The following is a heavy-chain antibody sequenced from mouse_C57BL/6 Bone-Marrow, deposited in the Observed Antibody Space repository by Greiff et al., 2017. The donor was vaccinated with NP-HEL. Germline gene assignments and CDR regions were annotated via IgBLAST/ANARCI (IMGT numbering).Heavy chain of an antibody. CDR3: AIYITTGWFSY. D-gene: IGHD1-1*01. Sequence: VQLQQPGAELVMPGASVKLSCKASGYTFTSYWMHWVKQRPGQGLEWIGEIDPSDSYTNYNQKFKGKSTLTVDKSSSTAYMQLSSLTSEDSAVYYCAIYITTGWFSYWGPGTLVTVSA. J-gene: IGHJ3*01. CDR2: IDPSDSYT. V-gene: IGHV1-69*01. CDR1: GYTFTSYW.